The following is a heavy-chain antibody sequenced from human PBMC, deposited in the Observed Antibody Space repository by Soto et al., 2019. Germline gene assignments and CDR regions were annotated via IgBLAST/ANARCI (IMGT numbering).Heavy chain of an antibody. V-gene: IGHV1-69*13. CDR3: ARFETNREWFDP. J-gene: IGHJ5*02. D-gene: IGHD1-1*01. Sequence: GASVKVSCKASGGTFSSYAISCVRQAPGQGLEWMGGIIPIFGTANYAQKFQGRVTITADESTSTAYMELSSLRSEDTAVYYCARFETNREWFDPWGQGTLVTVSS. CDR2: IIPIFGTA. CDR1: GGTFSSYA.